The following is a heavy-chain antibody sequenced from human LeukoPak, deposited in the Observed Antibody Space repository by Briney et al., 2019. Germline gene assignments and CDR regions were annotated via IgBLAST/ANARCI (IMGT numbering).Heavy chain of an antibody. CDR3: AKLNLGEMTYFDS. Sequence: GGSLRLSCEASGFIFSSYVMGWVRQAPGKGLEWVSSISVGGGDTFTADSVKGRFTITRENSKNTLYLQMMGLRVEDTAIYYCAKLNLGEMTYFDSWGQGILVTVSS. D-gene: IGHD2-21*01. CDR2: ISVGGGDT. CDR1: GFIFSSYV. V-gene: IGHV3-23*01. J-gene: IGHJ4*02.